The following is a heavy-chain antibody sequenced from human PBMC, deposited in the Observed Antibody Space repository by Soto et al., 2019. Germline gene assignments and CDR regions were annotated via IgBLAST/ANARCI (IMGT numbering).Heavy chain of an antibody. V-gene: IGHV3-23*01. Sequence: GGSQRLSCAASGFTIGSYGMGWVRQAPGKGLEWVSTITGGNTYYAASVKGRFTISRDNYKNTLYLQMGSLRAEDTALYYCVKDKERGGYDSDFDSWGQGTLVTVSS. CDR1: GFTIGSYG. CDR3: VKDKERGGYDSDFDS. J-gene: IGHJ4*02. D-gene: IGHD3-3*01. CDR2: ITGGNT.